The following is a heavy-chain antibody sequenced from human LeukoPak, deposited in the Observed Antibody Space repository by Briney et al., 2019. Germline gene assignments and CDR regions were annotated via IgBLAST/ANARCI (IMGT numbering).Heavy chain of an antibody. V-gene: IGHV1-2*02. J-gene: IGHJ4*02. CDR1: GYTFTSYD. CDR3: ARDLPAKVEWLVQSAYYFDY. CDR2: MNPNSGGT. Sequence: ASVKVSCKASGYTFTSYDINWVRQATGQGLEWMGWMNPNSGGTNYAQKFQGRVTMTRDTSISTAYMELSRLRSDDTAVYYCARDLPAKVEWLVQSAYYFDYWGQGTLVTVSS. D-gene: IGHD6-19*01.